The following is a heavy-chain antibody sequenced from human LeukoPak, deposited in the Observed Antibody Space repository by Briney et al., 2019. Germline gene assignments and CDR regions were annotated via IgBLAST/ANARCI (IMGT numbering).Heavy chain of an antibody. CDR3: ATAVDSSGYYC. CDR1: GYTLTELS. V-gene: IGHV1-24*01. CDR2: FDPEDGET. Sequence: RASVTVSCKVSGYTLTELSMHWVRQAPGKGLEWMGGFDPEDGETIYAQKFQGRVTMTEDTSTDTAYMELSSLRSEDTAVYYCATAVDSSGYYCWGQGTLVTVSS. D-gene: IGHD3-22*01. J-gene: IGHJ4*02.